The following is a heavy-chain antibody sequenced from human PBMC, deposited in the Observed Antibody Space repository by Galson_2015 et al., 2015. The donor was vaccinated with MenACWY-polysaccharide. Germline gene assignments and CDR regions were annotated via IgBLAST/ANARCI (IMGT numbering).Heavy chain of an antibody. CDR1: GFTFGEYA. J-gene: IGHJ4*02. CDR2: IRCQASGETT. V-gene: IGHV3-49*03. Sequence: SLRLPCVASGFTFGEYALSWLRLAPGAGLEWVGFIRCQASGETTGYAASAKGRFTITRDDSKSTAYLQMNIRETEDTGIDYCTSDRHIDYWGQGTLVTVSS. CDR3: TSDRHIDY.